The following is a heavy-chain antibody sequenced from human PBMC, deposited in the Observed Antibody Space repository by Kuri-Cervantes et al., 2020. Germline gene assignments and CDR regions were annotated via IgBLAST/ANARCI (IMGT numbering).Heavy chain of an antibody. CDR1: GFTFSSYA. CDR2: ISGSGGST. Sequence: GESLKISCAASGFTFSSYAMSWVRQAPGKGLEWVSAISGSGGSTYYADSVKGRFTISRDNSKNTLYLQMNSLRAEDTAVYYYARVADDSSGWYIGAGGFDPWGQGTLVTVSS. D-gene: IGHD6-19*01. CDR3: ARVADDSSGWYIGAGGFDP. J-gene: IGHJ5*02. V-gene: IGHV3-23*01.